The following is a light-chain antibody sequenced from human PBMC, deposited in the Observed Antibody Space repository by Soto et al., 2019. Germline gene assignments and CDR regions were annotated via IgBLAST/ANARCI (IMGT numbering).Light chain of an antibody. Sequence: DIQMTQSPSSLSASVVERVTITFRASQDITMYLNWYQQKPGKAPKLLIYDASNLQTGVPSRFSGSGYGTDFTFTISSLQPEDIATYYCQQYDNVFTFGQGTRLEIK. V-gene: IGKV1-33*01. CDR2: DAS. J-gene: IGKJ5*01. CDR1: QDITMY. CDR3: QQYDNVFT.